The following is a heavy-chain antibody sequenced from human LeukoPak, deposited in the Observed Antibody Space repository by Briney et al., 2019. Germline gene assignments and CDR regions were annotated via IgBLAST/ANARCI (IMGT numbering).Heavy chain of an antibody. D-gene: IGHD3-3*01. CDR3: ARDVGDYDFWSKQEIFDY. CDR2: INTNSGGT. J-gene: IGHJ4*02. Sequence: ASVTVSFKASGYTFIGYYMHWVRQARGQGLEWMGRINTNSGGTKYAQRLRDGVTMTRDRHISTAYKELSRLRSDDTAVYYCARDVGDYDFWSKQEIFDYWGQGTLVTVSS. CDR1: GYTFIGYY. V-gene: IGHV1-2*06.